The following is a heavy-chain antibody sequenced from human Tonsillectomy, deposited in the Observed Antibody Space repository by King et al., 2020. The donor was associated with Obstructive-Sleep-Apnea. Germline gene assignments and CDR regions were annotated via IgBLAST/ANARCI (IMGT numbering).Heavy chain of an antibody. Sequence: QLVQSGGGLVQPGGSLRLSCAASGFTFRSYSMNWVRQAPGKGLEWVSYISSSSSSIYYADFVRGRFTISRDNAKNSLYLQMNTLRAEDTAVYYCARRGRDGYNLVSLPFDYWGQGTLVTVSS. J-gene: IGHJ4*02. CDR3: ARRGRDGYNLVSLPFDY. CDR2: ISSSSSSI. D-gene: IGHD5-24*01. CDR1: GFTFRSYS. V-gene: IGHV3-48*04.